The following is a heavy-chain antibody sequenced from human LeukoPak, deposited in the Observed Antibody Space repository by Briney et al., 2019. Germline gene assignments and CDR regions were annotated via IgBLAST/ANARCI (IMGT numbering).Heavy chain of an antibody. CDR2: IYTSGST. J-gene: IGHJ4*02. D-gene: IGHD6-19*01. V-gene: IGHV4-61*02. CDR1: GGSISSGSYY. CDR3: ARALMGWNYFHY. Sequence: SETLSLTCTVSGGSISSGSYYWSWIRQPAGKGLEWIGRIYTSGSTNYNPSLKSRVTISVDTSKNQFSLKLSSVTAADTAVYYCARALMGWNYFHYWGQGTLVTVSS.